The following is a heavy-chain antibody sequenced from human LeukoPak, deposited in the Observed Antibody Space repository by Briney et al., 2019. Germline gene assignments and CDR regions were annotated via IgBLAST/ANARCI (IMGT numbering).Heavy chain of an antibody. CDR3: ARSEIPLAYYY. CDR2: INPNSGGT. Sequence: GASVKVSCKASGYPFTHYYMHWVRQAPGQGLEWMGWINPNSGGTKYAQKFQGRVIMTRDTSISTAYMDLSSLRSDDTAVYYCARSEIPLAYYYWGQGTLVTVSS. J-gene: IGHJ4*02. CDR1: GYPFTHYY. V-gene: IGHV1-2*02. D-gene: IGHD6-19*01.